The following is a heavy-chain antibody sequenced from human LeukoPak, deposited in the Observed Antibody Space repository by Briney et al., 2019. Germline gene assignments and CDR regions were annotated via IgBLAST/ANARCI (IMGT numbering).Heavy chain of an antibody. CDR3: ARADRLHGGPYLIGP. Sequence: ASVKVPCKTSGYSFTDYYMHWVRQAPGQGLEWMGWINPNSGGTSSAQKFQGRVTMTRDTSITAVYMEVSWLTSDDTAIYYCARADRLHGGPYLIGPWGQGTLVTVSS. D-gene: IGHD2-21*01. J-gene: IGHJ5*02. V-gene: IGHV1-2*02. CDR2: INPNSGGT. CDR1: GYSFTDYY.